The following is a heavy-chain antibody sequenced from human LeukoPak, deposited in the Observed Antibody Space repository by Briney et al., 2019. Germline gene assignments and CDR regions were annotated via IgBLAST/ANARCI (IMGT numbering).Heavy chain of an antibody. J-gene: IGHJ4*02. CDR1: GGSFSGYY. V-gene: IGHV4-34*01. CDR2: INHSGST. Sequence: PSETLSLTCAVYGGSFSGYYWSWIRQPPGKGLEWIGEINHSGSTNYNPSLKSRVTISVDTSKNQFSLKLSSVTAADTAVYYCAGRPRLRYFDWPFDYWGQGILVTVSS. D-gene: IGHD3-9*01. CDR3: AGRPRLRYFDWPFDY.